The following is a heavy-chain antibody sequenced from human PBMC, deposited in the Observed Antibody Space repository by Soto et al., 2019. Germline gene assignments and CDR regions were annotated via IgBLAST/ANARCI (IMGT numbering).Heavy chain of an antibody. D-gene: IGHD2-21*02. V-gene: IGHV3-23*01. CDR3: ALDAGDSDDMLAF. CDR2: ISGDGRNT. Sequence: GGSLRLSCAASGFMFGNNGMAWVRQAPGKGLDWVSTISGDGRNTHYADSVKDRFSISRDNSKNTLFLHMNTLRTEDTAIYLCALDAGDSDDMLAFWGQGTQVTVSS. J-gene: IGHJ4*02. CDR1: GFMFGNNG.